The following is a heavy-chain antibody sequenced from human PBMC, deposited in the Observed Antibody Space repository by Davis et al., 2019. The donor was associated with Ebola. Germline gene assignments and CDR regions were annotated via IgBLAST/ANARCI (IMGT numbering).Heavy chain of an antibody. J-gene: IGHJ5*02. D-gene: IGHD4-17*01. CDR3: ARNDYGDYSAVNWFDP. V-gene: IGHV1-8*01. CDR1: GYTFTSYD. Sequence: ASVKVSCKASGYTFTSYDINWVRQATGQGLEWMGWMNPNSGNTGYAQKFQGRVTMTRNTSISTAYMELSSLRSEDTAVYYCARNDYGDYSAVNWFDPWGQGTLVTVSS. CDR2: MNPNSGNT.